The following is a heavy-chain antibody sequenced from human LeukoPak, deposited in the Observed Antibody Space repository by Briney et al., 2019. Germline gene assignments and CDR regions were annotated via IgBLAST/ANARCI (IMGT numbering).Heavy chain of an antibody. CDR1: GYTFTSYD. D-gene: IGHD1-1*01. Sequence: ASVKVSCKASGYTFTSYDINWVRQATGQGLEWMGWMNPNSGNTGYAKKIQGRVTMTRNTSISTAYMELSSLRSEDTAVYYCVWYNRNAESDAFDTWGQGTMVTLSS. J-gene: IGHJ3*02. CDR2: MNPNSGNT. CDR3: VWYNRNAESDAFDT. V-gene: IGHV1-8*01.